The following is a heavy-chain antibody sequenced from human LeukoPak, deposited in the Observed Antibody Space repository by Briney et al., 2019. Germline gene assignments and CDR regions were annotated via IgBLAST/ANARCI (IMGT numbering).Heavy chain of an antibody. Sequence: GGSLRLSCAASGFTFSSYAMHWVRQAPGKGLEYVSSISSNGGSTYYANSVKGRFTISRDNSKNTLYLQMGSLRAEDTAVYYCARDWVALDYWGQGTLVTVSS. CDR1: GFTFSSYA. CDR3: ARDWVALDY. J-gene: IGHJ4*02. V-gene: IGHV3-64*01. CDR2: ISSNGGST. D-gene: IGHD3-16*01.